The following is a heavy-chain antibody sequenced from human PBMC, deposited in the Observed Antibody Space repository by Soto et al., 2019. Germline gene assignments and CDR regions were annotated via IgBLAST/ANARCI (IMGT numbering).Heavy chain of an antibody. D-gene: IGHD4-17*01. Sequence: QITLKESGPTLVKPTQTLTLTCTFSGFSLSTSGVGVVWIRQPPGKALQWLALIYWADDKRYSPSLKSRLTITKDITKSQAVLTMTIMDPVDAATYYCAHTLTTVVTPWDWGQGTLVTVSS. CDR1: GFSLSTSGVG. CDR3: AHTLTTVVTPWD. CDR2: IYWADDK. V-gene: IGHV2-5*02. J-gene: IGHJ4*02.